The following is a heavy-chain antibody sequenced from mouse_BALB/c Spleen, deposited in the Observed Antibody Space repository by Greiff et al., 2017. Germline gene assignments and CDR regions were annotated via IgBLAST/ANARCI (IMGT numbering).Heavy chain of an antibody. Sequence: EVQLQESGPGLVKPSQSLSLTCSVTGYSITSGYYWNWIRQFPGNKLEWMGYISYDGSNNYNPSLKNRISITRDTSKNQFFLKLNSVTTEDTATYYCARRGNYRAMDYGGQGTSVTVSS. J-gene: IGHJ4*01. CDR1: GYSITSGYY. D-gene: IGHD2-1*01. CDR2: ISYDGSN. V-gene: IGHV3-6*02. CDR3: ARRGNYRAMDY.